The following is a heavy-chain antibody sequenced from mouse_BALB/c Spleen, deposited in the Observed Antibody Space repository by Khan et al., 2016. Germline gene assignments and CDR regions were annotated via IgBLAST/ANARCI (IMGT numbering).Heavy chain of an antibody. CDR2: ISYSGST. CDR1: GCSITSDYA. CDR3: ARGRGPFDY. J-gene: IGHJ2*01. Sequence: VQLKESGPGLVKPSQSLSLTCTVTGCSITSDYAWNWIRQFPGNKLEWMGYISYSGSTSYNPSLKSRISITRDTSKNQFFLQLNSVTTEDTATYYCARGRGPFDYWGQGTTLTVSS. V-gene: IGHV3-2*02.